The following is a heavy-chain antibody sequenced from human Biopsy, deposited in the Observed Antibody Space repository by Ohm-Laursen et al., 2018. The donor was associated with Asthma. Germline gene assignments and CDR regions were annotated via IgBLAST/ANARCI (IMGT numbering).Heavy chain of an antibody. CDR2: INAANGNT. CDR3: ARTYYDFLTGQVNDAFAM. V-gene: IGHV1-3*01. Sequence: ASVKVSCKASGYTFINYAIHWVRQTPGHSLEWMGWINAANGNTKYSQKFQGRLTISRDTSASTAYMDLSSLRSEDTAVYYCARTYYDFLTGQVNDAFAMWGQGTMVTVSS. CDR1: GYTFINYA. J-gene: IGHJ3*02. D-gene: IGHD3-9*01.